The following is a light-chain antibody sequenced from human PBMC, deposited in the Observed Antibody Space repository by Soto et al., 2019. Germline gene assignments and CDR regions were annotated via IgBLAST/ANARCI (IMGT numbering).Light chain of an antibody. Sequence: IGLKQSPGTLSLYPGERATLSCRASQSVSSSYLAWCQQKPGQAPRLLIYGASSRATGIPDRFSGSGSGTDFTLTISRLEPEDFAVYYCQQYGSSPLTFGGGTKADIK. V-gene: IGKV3-20*01. CDR3: QQYGSSPLT. CDR2: GAS. CDR1: QSVSSSY. J-gene: IGKJ4*01.